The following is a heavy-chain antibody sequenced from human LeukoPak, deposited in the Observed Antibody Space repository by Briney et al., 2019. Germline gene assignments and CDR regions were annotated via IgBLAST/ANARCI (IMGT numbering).Heavy chain of an antibody. CDR1: GFTFSSYG. Sequence: GGSLRLSCAASGFTFSSYGMSWVRQAPGKGLEWVSIISGSGGSTYYADSVKGRFTISRDNFKNTLYLQMNSLRAEDTAVYYCARDFYDFWSGSIRFDPWGQGTLVTVSS. D-gene: IGHD3-3*01. V-gene: IGHV3-23*01. CDR3: ARDFYDFWSGSIRFDP. J-gene: IGHJ5*02. CDR2: ISGSGGST.